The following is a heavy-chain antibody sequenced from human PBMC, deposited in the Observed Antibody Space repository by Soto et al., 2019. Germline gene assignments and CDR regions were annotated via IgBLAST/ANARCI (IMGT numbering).Heavy chain of an antibody. CDR2: ISAYNGNT. CDR1: GYTFTSYG. CDR3: ARDFRGFLTLAATRDYSFDN. Sequence: GASVKVSCKASGYTFTSYGISWVRQAPGQGLEWMGWISAYNGNTNYAQKLQGRVTMTTDTSTSTAYMELRSLRSDDTAVYYRARDFRGFLTLAATRDYSFDNWGQGTLVTVSS. V-gene: IGHV1-18*04. J-gene: IGHJ4*02. D-gene: IGHD2-15*01.